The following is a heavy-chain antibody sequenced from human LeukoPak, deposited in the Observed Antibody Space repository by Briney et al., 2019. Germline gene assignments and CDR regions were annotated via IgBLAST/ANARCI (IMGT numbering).Heavy chain of an antibody. CDR3: AKDMVKGRAAGTFHY. D-gene: IGHD6-13*01. J-gene: IGHJ4*02. CDR1: GSTFDDYA. CDR2: ISWNSGSI. V-gene: IGHV3-9*01. Sequence: GGSLRLSCAASGSTFDDYAMHWVRQAPGKGLEWVSGISWNSGSIGYADSVKGRFTISRDNAKNSLYLQMNSLRAEDTALYYCAKDMVKGRAAGTFHYWGQGTLVTVSS.